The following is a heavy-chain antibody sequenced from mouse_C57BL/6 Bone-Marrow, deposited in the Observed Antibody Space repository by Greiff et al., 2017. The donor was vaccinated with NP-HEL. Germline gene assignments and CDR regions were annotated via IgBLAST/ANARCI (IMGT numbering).Heavy chain of an antibody. Sequence: QVQLKESGAELARPGASVKMSCKASGYTFTSYTMHWVKQRPGQGLEWIGYINPSSGYTKYNQKFKDKATLTADKSSSTAYMQLSSLTSEDSAVYYCARRLRQYFDVWGTGTTVTVSS. V-gene: IGHV1-4*01. CDR3: ARRLRQYFDV. CDR2: INPSSGYT. CDR1: GYTFTSYT. D-gene: IGHD1-2*01. J-gene: IGHJ1*03.